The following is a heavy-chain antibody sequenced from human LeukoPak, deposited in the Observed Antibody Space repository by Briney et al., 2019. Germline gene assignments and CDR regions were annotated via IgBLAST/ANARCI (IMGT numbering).Heavy chain of an antibody. Sequence: SETLSLTCAVSGGSISSGGYSWSWIRQPPGTGLEWIGYTYHSGSSYYNPSLKSRVTISVDRSKNQFSLKLSSVIAADTAVYYCARVVGATSFDYWGQGTLVTVTS. J-gene: IGHJ4*02. CDR3: ARVVGATSFDY. CDR2: TYHSGSS. CDR1: GGSISSGGYS. D-gene: IGHD1-26*01. V-gene: IGHV4-30-2*01.